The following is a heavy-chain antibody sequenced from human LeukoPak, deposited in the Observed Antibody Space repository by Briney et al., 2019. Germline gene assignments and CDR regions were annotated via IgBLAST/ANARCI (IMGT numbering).Heavy chain of an antibody. Sequence: SETLSLTCTVSGGSISSRSYYWGWIRQPPGKGLVWIGKISDSGNSYYSPSLRSRVTISIDTSKNQFSLNLNSVTAADTAVYYCARGGAARLHFQNWGQGTLVTVSS. D-gene: IGHD6-6*01. CDR3: ARGGAARLHFQN. CDR2: ISDSGNS. V-gene: IGHV4-39*07. CDR1: GGSISSRSYY. J-gene: IGHJ1*01.